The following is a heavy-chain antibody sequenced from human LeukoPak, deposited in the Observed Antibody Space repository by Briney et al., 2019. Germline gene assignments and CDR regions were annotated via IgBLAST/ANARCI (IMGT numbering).Heavy chain of an antibody. Sequence: ASVKVSCKASGYTFNSYGISWVRLAPGRGLEWMGWISAYNGNTNYAQKFQGRVTMTTDTSTNTAYMELRSLRSDDTAMYYCARGYGFGEFSGVTWWFDPWGQGTLVTVSS. CDR2: ISAYNGNT. CDR3: ARGYGFGEFSGVTWWFDP. CDR1: GYTFNSYG. V-gene: IGHV1-18*01. J-gene: IGHJ5*02. D-gene: IGHD3-10*01.